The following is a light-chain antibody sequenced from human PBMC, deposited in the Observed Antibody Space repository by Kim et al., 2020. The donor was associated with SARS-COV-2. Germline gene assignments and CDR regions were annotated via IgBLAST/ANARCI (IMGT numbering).Light chain of an antibody. V-gene: IGLV2-14*03. CDR3: SSYTNSGTVV. CDR1: GSDIGYRNF. Sequence: GQPFTISCTGTGSDIGYRNFVSWYQQHPGKAPRLMIYDVTTRPSGVSHRFSGSKSGNTASLAISGLQTEDEAAYYCSSYTNSGTVVFGGGTQLTVL. CDR2: DVT. J-gene: IGLJ2*01.